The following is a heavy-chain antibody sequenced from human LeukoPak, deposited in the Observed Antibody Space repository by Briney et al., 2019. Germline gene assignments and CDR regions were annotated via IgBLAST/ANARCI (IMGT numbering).Heavy chain of an antibody. J-gene: IGHJ4*02. CDR2: IYYSGST. CDR3: ARHYYDFWSGYWPH. Sequence: SETLSLTCTVSGGSISSSSYYWGWIRQPPEKGLEWIGSIYYSGSTYYNPSLKSRVTISVDTSKNQFSLKLSSVTAADTAVYYCARHYYDFWSGYWPHWSQGTLVTVSS. V-gene: IGHV4-39*01. CDR1: GGSISSSSYY. D-gene: IGHD3-3*01.